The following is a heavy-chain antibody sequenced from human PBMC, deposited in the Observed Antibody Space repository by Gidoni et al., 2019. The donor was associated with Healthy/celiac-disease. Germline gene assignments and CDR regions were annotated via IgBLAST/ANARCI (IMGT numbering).Heavy chain of an antibody. J-gene: IGHJ4*02. CDR3: ARGLWFGESPAGY. Sequence: QVQLVESGGGVVQPGRSLRLSCAASGFTFSSYGMHWVRQAPGKGLEWVAVIWYDGSNKYYADSVKGRFTISRDNSKNTLYLQMNSLRAEDTAVYYCARGLWFGESPAGYWGQGTLVTVSS. CDR1: GFTFSSYG. V-gene: IGHV3-33*01. D-gene: IGHD3-10*01. CDR2: IWYDGSNK.